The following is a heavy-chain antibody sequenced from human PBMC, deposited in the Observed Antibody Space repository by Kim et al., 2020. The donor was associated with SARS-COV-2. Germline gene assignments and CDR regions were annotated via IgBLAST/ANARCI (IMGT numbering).Heavy chain of an antibody. CDR3: ARVWDSSGYYNRDAVDI. CDR2: INPNSGGT. J-gene: IGHJ3*02. V-gene: IGHV1-2*06. Sequence: ASVKVSCKASGYTFTGYYMHWVRQAPGQGLEWMGRINPNSGGTNYAQKFQGRVTMTRDTSISTAYMERSRLRSDDTAVYYCARVWDSSGYYNRDAVDIWGQGTMVTVSS. D-gene: IGHD3-22*01. CDR1: GYTFTGYY.